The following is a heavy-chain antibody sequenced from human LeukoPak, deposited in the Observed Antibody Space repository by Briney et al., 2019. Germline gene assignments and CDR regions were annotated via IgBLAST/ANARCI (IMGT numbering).Heavy chain of an antibody. Sequence: ASVKVSCKASGYTFTSYYMHWVRQAPGQGLEWMGIINPSGGSTSYAQKFQGRVTMTRDTSTSTVYMELSSLRSEDTAVYYCARDLLEIAADSYFDYWGQGTLVTVSS. J-gene: IGHJ4*02. D-gene: IGHD6-13*01. CDR3: ARDLLEIAADSYFDY. CDR2: INPSGGST. V-gene: IGHV1-46*01. CDR1: GYTFTSYY.